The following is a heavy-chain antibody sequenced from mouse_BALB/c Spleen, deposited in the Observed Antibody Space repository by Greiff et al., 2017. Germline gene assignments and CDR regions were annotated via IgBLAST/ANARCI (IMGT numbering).Heavy chain of an antibody. J-gene: IGHJ2*01. D-gene: IGHD2-3*01. V-gene: IGHV5-6*02. CDR1: GFTFSSYG. CDR2: ISSGGSYT. CDR3: ARQRLLGY. Sequence: EVMLVESGGDLVKPGGSLKLSCAASGFTFSSYGMSWVRQTPDKRLEWVATISSGGSYTYYPDSVKGRFTISRDNAKNTLYLQMSSLKSEDTAMYYCARQRLLGYWGQGTTLTVSS.